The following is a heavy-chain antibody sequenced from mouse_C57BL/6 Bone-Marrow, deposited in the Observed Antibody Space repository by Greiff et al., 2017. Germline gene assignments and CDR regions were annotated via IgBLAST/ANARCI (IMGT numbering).Heavy chain of an antibody. CDR2: ISNGGGST. J-gene: IGHJ4*01. CDR3: ARHERQRGAMDY. Sequence: DVMLVESGGGLVQPGGSLKLSCAASGFTFSDYYMYWVRQTPEKRLEWVAYISNGGGSTYYPDTVKGRFTISRDNAKNTLYLQMSRLKSEDTAMYYCARHERQRGAMDYWGQGTSVTVSS. CDR1: GFTFSDYY. V-gene: IGHV5-12*01.